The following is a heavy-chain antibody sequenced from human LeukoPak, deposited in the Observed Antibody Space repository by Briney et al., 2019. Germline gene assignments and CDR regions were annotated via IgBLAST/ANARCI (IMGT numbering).Heavy chain of an antibody. CDR3: ARDGDSTGRHFDY. CDR1: GFFFAGYG. Sequence: GGSLRLSCAVSGFFFAGYGMTWLRQAPGKGLEWVSYISSRSTTIYYADSVKGRFTISRDTAKNSLYLQMNSLRDEDTAVYYCARDGDSTGRHFDYWGQGTLVTV. J-gene: IGHJ4*02. CDR2: ISSRSTTI. V-gene: IGHV3-48*02. D-gene: IGHD4-11*01.